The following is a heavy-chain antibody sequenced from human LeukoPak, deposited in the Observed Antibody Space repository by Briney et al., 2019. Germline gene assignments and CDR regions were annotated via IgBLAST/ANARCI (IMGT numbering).Heavy chain of an antibody. D-gene: IGHD3-22*01. J-gene: IGHJ4*02. CDR3: ARGLYYYYDSSGYPAGY. Sequence: GGSLRLSCAASGFTLSSYAMHWVRQAPGKGLEWVAVISYDGSNKYYADSVKGRFTISRDNSKNTLYLQMNSLRAEDTAVYYCARGLYYYYDSSGYPAGYWGQGTLVTVSS. CDR2: ISYDGSNK. V-gene: IGHV3-30*04. CDR1: GFTLSSYA.